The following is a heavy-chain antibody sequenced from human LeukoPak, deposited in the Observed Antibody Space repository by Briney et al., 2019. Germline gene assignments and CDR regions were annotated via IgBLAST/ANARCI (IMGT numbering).Heavy chain of an antibody. V-gene: IGHV3-7*01. CDR1: GFTFSSYW. Sequence: GGSLRLSCAASGFTFSSYWMSWVRQAPGKGLEWVANIKQDGSEKYYVDSVKGRFTISRDNAKNSLYLQMNSLRPEDTAVYYCAKGGYGDYGYYFDYWGQGTLVTVSS. CDR2: IKQDGSEK. D-gene: IGHD4-17*01. J-gene: IGHJ4*02. CDR3: AKGGYGDYGYYFDY.